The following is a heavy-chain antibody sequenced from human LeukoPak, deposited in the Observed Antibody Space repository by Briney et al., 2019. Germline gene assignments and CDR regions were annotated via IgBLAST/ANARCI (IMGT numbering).Heavy chain of an antibody. J-gene: IGHJ5*02. V-gene: IGHV3-21*01. CDR3: ASLSRSSGWPRINWFDP. CDR1: GFTFSSYS. D-gene: IGHD6-25*01. CDR2: ISSSSSYI. Sequence: GGSLRLSCAASGFTFSSYSMNWVRQAPGKGLEWVSSISSSSSYIYYADSVKGRFTISRDNAKNSLYLQMNSLRAEDTAVYYCASLSRSSGWPRINWFDPWGQGTLVTVSS.